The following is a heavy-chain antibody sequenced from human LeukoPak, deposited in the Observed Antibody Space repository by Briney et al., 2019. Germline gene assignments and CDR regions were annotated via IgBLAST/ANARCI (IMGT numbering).Heavy chain of an antibody. D-gene: IGHD3-10*01. V-gene: IGHV4-39*07. J-gene: IGHJ2*01. CDR3: ARDRPGSYWYFDL. Sequence: PSETLSLTCTVSGGSIRSSYYYWGWIRQPPGKGLEWIGSIYDSGSTYYNPSLKSRVTISIDTSKNYFSLKLNSVIAADTAVYYCARDRPGSYWYFDLWGRGTLVTVSS. CDR2: IYDSGST. CDR1: GGSIRSSYYY.